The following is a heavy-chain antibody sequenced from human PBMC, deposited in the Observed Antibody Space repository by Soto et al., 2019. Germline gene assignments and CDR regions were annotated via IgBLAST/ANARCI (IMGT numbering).Heavy chain of an antibody. D-gene: IGHD5-12*01. CDR3: AKERAPYSGYEKYGMDV. J-gene: IGHJ6*02. V-gene: IGHV3-30*18. CDR1: GFTFSSYG. CDR2: ISYDGSNK. Sequence: GGSLRLSCAASGFTFSSYGMHWVRQAPGKGLEWVAVISYDGSNKYYADSVKGRFTISRDNSKNTLYLQMNSLRAEDTAVYYCAKERAPYSGYEKYGMDVWGQGTTVTVSS.